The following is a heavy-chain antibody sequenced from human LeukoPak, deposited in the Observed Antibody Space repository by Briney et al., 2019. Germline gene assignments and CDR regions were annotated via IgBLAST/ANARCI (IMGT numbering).Heavy chain of an antibody. Sequence: PSETLSLTCTVSGGSISSYYWSWIRQPPGKGLEWIGYIYYSGSTNYNPSLKSRVTISVDTSKNQFSLKLSSVTAADTAVYYCARQYSSSSLFDYWGQGTLVTVSS. D-gene: IGHD6-6*01. J-gene: IGHJ4*02. CDR3: ARQYSSSSLFDY. CDR2: IYYSGST. CDR1: GGSISSYY. V-gene: IGHV4-59*08.